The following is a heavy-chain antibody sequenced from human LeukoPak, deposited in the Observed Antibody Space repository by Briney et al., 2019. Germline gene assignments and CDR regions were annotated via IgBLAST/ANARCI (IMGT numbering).Heavy chain of an antibody. CDR1: GFTFSSYG. J-gene: IGHJ4*02. Sequence: AGSLRLSCAASGFTFSSYGMHWVRQAPGKGLEWVAFIRFDGTNKYYADSVKGRFTISRDNSKNTLYLQMNSLRAEGTAVYYCAKDSSGWYLHYFDYWGQGTLVTVSS. V-gene: IGHV3-30*02. CDR2: IRFDGTNK. D-gene: IGHD6-19*01. CDR3: AKDSSGWYLHYFDY.